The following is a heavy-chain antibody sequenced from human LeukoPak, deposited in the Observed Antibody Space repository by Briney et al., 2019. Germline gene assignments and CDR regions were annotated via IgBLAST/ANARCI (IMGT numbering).Heavy chain of an antibody. CDR2: IRYDGSNK. V-gene: IGHV3-30*02. J-gene: IGHJ5*02. CDR1: GFTFSSYG. CDR3: ATTAIWFGVTSRFDP. D-gene: IGHD3-10*01. Sequence: GGSLRLSCAASGFTFSSYGMHWVRQAPGKGLEWVAFIRYDGSNKYYADSVKGRFTISRDNSKNTLYLQMNSLRAEDTAVYYCATTAIWFGVTSRFDPWGQGTLVTVSS.